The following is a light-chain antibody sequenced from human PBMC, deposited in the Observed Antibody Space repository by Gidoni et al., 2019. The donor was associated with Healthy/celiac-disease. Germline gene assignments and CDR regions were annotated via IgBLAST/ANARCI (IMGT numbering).Light chain of an antibody. CDR3: QAWDYNTAI. CDR2: QDA. Sequence: SYELTQPPSVSVSSGQTASITCSGEKLGNNTFWYQHKPGQSPVVVIYQDAKRPSGIPERFSGSNSGNTASLTISGTQAMDEADYYCQAWDYNTAIFGGGTKLTVL. J-gene: IGLJ2*01. V-gene: IGLV3-1*01. CDR1: KLGNN.